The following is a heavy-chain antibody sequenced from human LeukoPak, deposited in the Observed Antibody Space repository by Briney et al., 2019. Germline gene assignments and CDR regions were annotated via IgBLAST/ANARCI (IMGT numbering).Heavy chain of an antibody. V-gene: IGHV1-69*05. CDR3: ARELGNYFDY. J-gene: IGHJ4*02. CDR1: GGTFSSYA. D-gene: IGHD7-27*01. CDR2: IIPIFGTA. Sequence: RASVKVSCKASGGTFSSYAISWVRQAPGQGLEWMGGIIPIFGTANYAQKFQGRVTITTDESTSTAYMELSSLRSGDTAVYYCARELGNYFDYWGQGTLVTVSS.